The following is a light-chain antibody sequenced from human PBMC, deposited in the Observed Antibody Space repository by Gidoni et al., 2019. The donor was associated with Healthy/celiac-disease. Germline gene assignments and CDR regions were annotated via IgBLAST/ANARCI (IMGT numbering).Light chain of an antibody. CDR2: ASS. Sequence: DIQMTKSPSSLSASVGDRVTITCRAIQSISSYLNWYQQKPGKAPKLLIYASSSLQSGVPSRFSGRGSGTDFTLTIRSLQPEDFATFYCQQSYRTPWTFGQGTKVEIK. CDR1: QSISSY. J-gene: IGKJ1*01. CDR3: QQSYRTPWT. V-gene: IGKV1-39*01.